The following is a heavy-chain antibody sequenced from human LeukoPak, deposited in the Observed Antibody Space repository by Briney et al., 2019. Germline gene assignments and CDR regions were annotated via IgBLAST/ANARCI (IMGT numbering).Heavy chain of an antibody. J-gene: IGHJ4*02. D-gene: IGHD3-10*01. CDR1: GFSFSTYD. Sequence: GGSLRLSCAASGFSFSTYDMHWVRQAPGKGLQWVAFIRSDRGNEHSADSVKGRFTISRDNSKNTLYLQMNSLRPEDTAMYYCAKGGYGSGSPTYHDYWGQGTLVTVSS. V-gene: IGHV3-30*02. CDR3: AKGGYGSGSPTYHDY. CDR2: IRSDRGNE.